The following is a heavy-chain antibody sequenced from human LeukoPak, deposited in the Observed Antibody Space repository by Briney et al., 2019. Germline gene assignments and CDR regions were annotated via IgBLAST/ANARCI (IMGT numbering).Heavy chain of an antibody. CDR3: AKDLAGTPNWFAP. D-gene: IGHD1-1*01. V-gene: IGHV3-30*18. CDR1: GFTFSSYG. J-gene: IGHJ5*02. Sequence: GRSLRLSCAASGFTFSSYGMHWVRQAPGKGLEWVAVISSDGSNKYYADSVKGRFIISRDNSKNTLFLQMNSLRADDTAVYFCAKDLAGTPNWFAPWGQGTLVTVSS. CDR2: ISSDGSNK.